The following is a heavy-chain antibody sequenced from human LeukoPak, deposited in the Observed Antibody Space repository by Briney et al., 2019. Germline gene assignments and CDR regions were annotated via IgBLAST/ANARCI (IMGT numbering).Heavy chain of an antibody. J-gene: IGHJ4*02. D-gene: IGHD5-12*01. CDR3: ARDGGYGSYFDY. V-gene: IGHV3-21*01. CDR1: GFTFSSYA. Sequence: GGSLRLSCAASGFTFSSYAISWVRQAPGKGLEWVSSISSSSSYIYYADSVKGRFTISRDNAKNSLYLQMNSLRAEDTAVYYCARDGGYGSYFDYWGQGTLVTVSS. CDR2: ISSSSSYI.